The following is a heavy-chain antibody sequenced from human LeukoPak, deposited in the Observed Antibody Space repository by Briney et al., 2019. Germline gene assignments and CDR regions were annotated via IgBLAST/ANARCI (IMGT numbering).Heavy chain of an antibody. CDR2: IITNYGTT. CDR1: GGTFINYA. D-gene: IGHD4-17*01. J-gene: IGHJ4*02. V-gene: IGHV1-69*06. CDR3: ATPHDYGDYDWDY. Sequence: SVKVSCKASGGTFINYAISWVRQAPGQGLEWMGGIITNYGTTNYAQKFQGRVTMTEDTSTDTAYMELSSLRSEDTAVYYCATPHDYGDYDWDYWGQGTLVTISS.